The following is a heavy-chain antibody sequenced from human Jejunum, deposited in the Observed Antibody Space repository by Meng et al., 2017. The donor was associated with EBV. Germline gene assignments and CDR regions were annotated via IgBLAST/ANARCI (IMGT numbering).Heavy chain of an antibody. CDR3: ARKAVPATFARPKFDY. CDR2: IIHSAST. V-gene: IGHV4-34*12. Sequence: GPELVVPSAVLTLHCDFYAGAFNFYYVTLYRLPQGQGLERIGKIIHSASTNYDRSVKSLLTISVVRSKNQFSLKLTSVTAEDTAVYYSARKAVPATFARPKFDYWGQGTPVTVSS. CDR1: AGAFNFYY. J-gene: IGHJ4*02. D-gene: IGHD6-19*01.